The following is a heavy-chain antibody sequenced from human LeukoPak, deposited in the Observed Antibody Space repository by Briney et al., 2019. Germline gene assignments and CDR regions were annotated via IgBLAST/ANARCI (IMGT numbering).Heavy chain of an antibody. D-gene: IGHD3-10*01. J-gene: IGHJ5*02. CDR1: GFTFNNYA. Sequence: GGSLRLSCAASGFTFNNYAMSWVRQAPGKGLEWVSAISGSGGSTYYADSVKGRFSISRDNSKNTLYLQMNSLRAEDTAVYYCVRDLPRTSGPWGQGTLVTVSS. CDR3: VRDLPRTSGP. CDR2: ISGSGGST. V-gene: IGHV3-23*01.